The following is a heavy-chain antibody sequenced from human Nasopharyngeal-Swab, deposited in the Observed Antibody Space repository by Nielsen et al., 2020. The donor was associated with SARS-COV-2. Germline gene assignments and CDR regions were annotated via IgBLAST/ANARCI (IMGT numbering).Heavy chain of an antibody. D-gene: IGHD3-3*01. CDR2: ISSSSSYI. Sequence: GESLKISCAASGFTFNNYNFNWVRHAPGKGLEWVSSISSSSSYIYYADSVKGRFTISRDNAKNSLYLQMNSLRAEDTAVYYGARDGVDYDFWSAYFMDVWGQGTTVTVSS. J-gene: IGHJ6*02. CDR1: GFTFNNYN. CDR3: ARDGVDYDFWSAYFMDV. V-gene: IGHV3-21*01.